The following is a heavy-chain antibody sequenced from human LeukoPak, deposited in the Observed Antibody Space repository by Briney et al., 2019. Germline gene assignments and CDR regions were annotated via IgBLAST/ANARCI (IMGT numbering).Heavy chain of an antibody. CDR3: ARVEPYSYHFGMDV. CDR2: IHDTGST. J-gene: IGHJ6*02. Sequence: PSETLSLTCTVSGGSISTYYWSWIRQSPGKGLDWIGYIHDTGSTNYNPSLKSRVSISVDRSKSQFSLHLSSVTAADTAVYFCARVEPYSYHFGMDVWGRGTTVTVSS. D-gene: IGHD1-26*01. V-gene: IGHV4-59*08. CDR1: GGSISTYY.